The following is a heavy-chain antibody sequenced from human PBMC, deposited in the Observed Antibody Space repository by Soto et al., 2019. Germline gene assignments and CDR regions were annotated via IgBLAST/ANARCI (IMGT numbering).Heavy chain of an antibody. CDR3: GISRYDSNFYYYGTDV. CDR1: GGTFRSHT. CDR2: TITILGIT. V-gene: IGHV1-69*02. D-gene: IGHD3-22*01. J-gene: IGHJ6*02. Sequence: QVQLVQSGAEVKKPGSSLKVSCKASGGTFRSHTISWVRLAPGHGLEWMGRTITILGITNYAQNFQVRVTLTADKSTGTASRELSSLRSEDTAVYYCGISRYDSNFYYYGTDVWGQGTTVTVSS.